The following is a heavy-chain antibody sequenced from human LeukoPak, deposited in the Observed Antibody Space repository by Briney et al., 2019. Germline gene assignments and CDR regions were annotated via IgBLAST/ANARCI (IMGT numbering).Heavy chain of an antibody. J-gene: IGHJ4*02. CDR3: AGLVGRYSSGLYYYYFDY. V-gene: IGHV4-4*02. CDR2: MYLSGTT. D-gene: IGHD3-22*01. Sequence: SETLSLTCTVSGDSINSLDLWSWVRQPPGKGLEWIGEMYLSGTTHSNPPVKSRVTISIDKSKNQFFLNLSSVTAADTAVYYCAGLVGRYSSGLYYYYFDYWGQGTLVTVSS. CDR1: GDSINSLDL.